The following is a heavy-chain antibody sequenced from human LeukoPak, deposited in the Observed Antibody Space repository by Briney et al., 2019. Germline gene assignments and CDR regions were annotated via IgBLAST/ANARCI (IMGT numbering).Heavy chain of an antibody. Sequence: KPGGSLRLSCAASGFTFSSYSMNWVRQAPGKGLEWVSSIRSSSSYIYYADSVKGRFTISRDSAKNSLYLQMNSLRAEDTAVYYCASLTGTDAFDIWGQGTMVTVSS. CDR2: IRSSSSYI. V-gene: IGHV3-21*01. J-gene: IGHJ3*02. CDR3: ASLTGTDAFDI. D-gene: IGHD1-20*01. CDR1: GFTFSSYS.